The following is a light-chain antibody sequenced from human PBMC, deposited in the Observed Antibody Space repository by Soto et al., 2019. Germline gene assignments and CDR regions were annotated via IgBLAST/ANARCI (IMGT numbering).Light chain of an antibody. V-gene: IGKV3-20*01. J-gene: IGKJ1*01. Sequence: EVVLTQSPGTLSFSPGDRATLSCRASQSVSTSVGWYQQKPGQAPRLLIYGASNRATGIPDRFSGSGSGTDFTLNISRLEPEDLAVYYCQQYDRSPRTFGQGTKVETK. CDR2: GAS. CDR1: QSVSTS. CDR3: QQYDRSPRT.